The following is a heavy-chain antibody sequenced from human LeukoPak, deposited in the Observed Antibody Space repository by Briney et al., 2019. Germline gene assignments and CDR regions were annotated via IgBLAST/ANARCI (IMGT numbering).Heavy chain of an antibody. CDR2: MDPDSGVT. CDR3: ARGGGTDL. Sequence: ASVKVSSKASGYTFTSHDINWVRQATGQGLEWMGYMDPDSGVTAYAQKFQGRVTITRNTSISTAYMEVTSLRSDDTAVYYCARGGGTDLWGQGTLVTVSS. CDR1: GYTFTSHD. D-gene: IGHD1-7*01. J-gene: IGHJ5*02. V-gene: IGHV1-8*03.